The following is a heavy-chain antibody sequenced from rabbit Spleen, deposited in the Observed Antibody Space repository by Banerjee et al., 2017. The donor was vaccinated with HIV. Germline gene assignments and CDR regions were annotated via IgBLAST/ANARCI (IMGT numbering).Heavy chain of an antibody. CDR3: ARDTGTSFSTYGMDL. Sequence: QSLEESGGDLVKPGASLTLTCTASGFSFVSNYYMCWVRQAPGKGLEWIACIASGSSGYTYSATWATGRFTISKTSSTTVTLQMTSLTAADTATYFCARDTGTSFSTYGMDLWGPGTLVTVS. V-gene: IGHV1S40*01. D-gene: IGHD8-1*01. CDR2: IASGSSGYT. J-gene: IGHJ6*01. CDR1: GFSFVSNYY.